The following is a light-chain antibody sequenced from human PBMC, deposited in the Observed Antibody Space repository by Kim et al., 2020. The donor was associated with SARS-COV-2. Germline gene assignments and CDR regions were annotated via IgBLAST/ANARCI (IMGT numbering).Light chain of an antibody. V-gene: IGLV10-54*01. CDR3: SAWDSRLSVWV. CDR2: RNN. Sequence: QAGLTQPPSVSKGLRQTATLTCTGNSNNVGDQGAAWLQQHQGHPPKLLSYRNNNRPSGISERLSAARSGNTASLTITGLQPEDEADYYCSAWDSRLSVWVFGGGTQLTVL. CDR1: SNNVGDQG. J-gene: IGLJ3*02.